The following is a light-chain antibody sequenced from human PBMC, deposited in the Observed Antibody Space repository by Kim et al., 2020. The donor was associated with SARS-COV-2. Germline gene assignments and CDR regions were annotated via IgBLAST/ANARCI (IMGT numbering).Light chain of an antibody. Sequence: VSPGQTASITCSGDKVGDKYACWYQQKPGQSPVLVIYQDSKRPSGIPERFSGSNSGNTATLTISGTQAMDEADYYCQAWDSTSVVFGGGTQLTVL. V-gene: IGLV3-1*01. J-gene: IGLJ2*01. CDR1: KVGDKY. CDR2: QDS. CDR3: QAWDSTSVV.